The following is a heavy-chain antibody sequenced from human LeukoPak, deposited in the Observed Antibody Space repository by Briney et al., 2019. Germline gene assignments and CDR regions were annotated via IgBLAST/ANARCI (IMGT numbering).Heavy chain of an antibody. J-gene: IGHJ5*02. CDR2: TYYRSKWYN. D-gene: IGHD3-10*01. V-gene: IGHV6-1*01. Sequence: SQTLSLTCAISGDSVSSNSAAWNWIRQPPSRGLEWLGRTYYRSKWYNDYAVSVKSRITINPDTSKNQFSLQLNSVTPEDTAVYYCARDLLRYYGSGSYCTSNWFDPWGQGTLVTVSS. CDR3: ARDLLRYYGSGSYCTSNWFDP. CDR1: GDSVSSNSAA.